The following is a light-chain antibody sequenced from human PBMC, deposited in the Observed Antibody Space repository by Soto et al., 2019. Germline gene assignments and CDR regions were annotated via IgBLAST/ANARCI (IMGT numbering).Light chain of an antibody. Sequence: IQMTQSPSSLSASVGDRVTIIARASQSIGSFLNWYQQRTGRAPKLLLSAASSFQSGVPSRFSGGGCVKDFTLTISSLQTQEFAGYYCQQYARWPPSITFGQGTRLEI. CDR1: QSIGSF. J-gene: IGKJ5*01. V-gene: IGKV1-39*01. CDR2: AAS. CDR3: QQYARWPPSIT.